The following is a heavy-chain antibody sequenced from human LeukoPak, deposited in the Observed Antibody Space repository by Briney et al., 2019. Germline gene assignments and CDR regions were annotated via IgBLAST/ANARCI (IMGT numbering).Heavy chain of an antibody. V-gene: IGHV4-31*03. CDR2: IYYSGST. CDR1: GGSISSGGYY. CDR3: AREITMVRGAPSWFDP. Sequence: TSETLSLTCTVSGGSISSGGYYWSWIRQHPGKGLEWIGYIYYSGSTYYNPSLKSRVTISVDTSKNQFSLKLSSVTAADTAVYYCAREITMVRGAPSWFDPWGQGPWSPSPQ. J-gene: IGHJ5*02. D-gene: IGHD3-10*01.